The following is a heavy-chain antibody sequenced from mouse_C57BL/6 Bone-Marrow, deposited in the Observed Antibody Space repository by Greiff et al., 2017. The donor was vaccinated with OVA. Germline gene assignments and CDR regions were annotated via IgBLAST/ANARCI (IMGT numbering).Heavy chain of an antibody. D-gene: IGHD1-1*01. CDR2: IWTGGGT. Sequence: VMLVESGPGLVAPSQSLSITCTVSGFSLTSYAISWVRQPPGKGLEWLGVIWTGGGTNYNSALKSRLSISKDNSKSQVFLKMNSLQTDDTARYYCARNYYGSSLYYFDYWGQGTTLTVSS. CDR3: ARNYYGSSLYYFDY. J-gene: IGHJ2*01. CDR1: GFSLTSYA. V-gene: IGHV2-9-1*01.